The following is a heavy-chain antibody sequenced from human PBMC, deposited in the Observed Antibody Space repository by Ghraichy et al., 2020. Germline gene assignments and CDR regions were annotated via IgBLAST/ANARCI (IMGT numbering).Heavy chain of an antibody. D-gene: IGHD6-19*01. CDR3: ARGLRVRAVAGRPADP. CDR1: GGSFSGYY. Sequence: SQTLSLTCAVYGGSFSGYYWSWIRQPPGKGLEWIGEINHSGSTNYNPSLKSRVTISVDTSKNQFSLKLSSVTAADTAVYYCARGLRVRAVAGRPADPWGQGTLVTVSS. J-gene: IGHJ5*02. V-gene: IGHV4-34*01. CDR2: INHSGST.